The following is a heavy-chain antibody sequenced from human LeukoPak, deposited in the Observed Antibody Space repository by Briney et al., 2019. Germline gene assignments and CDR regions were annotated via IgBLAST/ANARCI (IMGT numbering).Heavy chain of an antibody. Sequence: ASVRVSCKASGGTFSSYAINWVRQATGQGLEWMGWMNPNSGSTGYAQKFQGRVTITRNTSISTAYMELSSLRSEDTAVYYCARGGGGSSDYWGQGTLVTVSS. D-gene: IGHD2-15*01. CDR1: GGTFSSYA. CDR3: ARGGGGSSDY. V-gene: IGHV1-8*03. CDR2: MNPNSGST. J-gene: IGHJ4*02.